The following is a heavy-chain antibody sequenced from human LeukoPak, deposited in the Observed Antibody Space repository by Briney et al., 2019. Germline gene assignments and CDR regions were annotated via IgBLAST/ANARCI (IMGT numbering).Heavy chain of an antibody. CDR3: ARQKMYYYGSGSYLGADYFDY. J-gene: IGHJ4*02. V-gene: IGHV4-38-2*02. Sequence: SETLSLTCTVSGYSISSGYYWGWIRQPPGKGLEWIGSIYHSGSTYYNPSLKSRVTISVDTSKNQFSLKLSSVTAADTAVYYCARQKMYYYGSGSYLGADYFDYWGQGTLVTVSS. CDR1: GYSISSGYY. D-gene: IGHD3-10*01. CDR2: IYHSGST.